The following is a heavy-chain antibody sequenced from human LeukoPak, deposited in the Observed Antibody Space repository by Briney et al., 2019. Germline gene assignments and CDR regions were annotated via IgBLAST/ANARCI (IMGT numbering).Heavy chain of an antibody. V-gene: IGHV4-59*01. J-gene: IGHJ6*03. CDR3: ARWSGSVTARNYYYYMDV. D-gene: IGHD6-6*01. Sequence: SETLSLTCSVPGSSMNTNFWSWIRQPPGKRLEWIGYIFYGGATNYNPSLESRVTISLDTSKNQFSLNMAFVTAADTAVYYCARWSGSVTARNYYYYMDVWGEGTTVTVSS. CDR1: GSSMNTNF. CDR2: IFYGGAT.